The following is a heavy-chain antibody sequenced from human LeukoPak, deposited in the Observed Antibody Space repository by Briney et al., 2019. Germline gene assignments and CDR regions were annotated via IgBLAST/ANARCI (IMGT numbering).Heavy chain of an antibody. Sequence: GGSLRLSCAASGFTFSSYWMSWVRQAPGKGLEWVANIKQDGSEKYYVDSVMGRFTISRDNAKNSLYLQMNSLRAEDTAVYYCARDLVTMVRGVPKIYYYYYMDVWGKGTTVTVSS. CDR3: ARDLVTMVRGVPKIYYYYYMDV. V-gene: IGHV3-7*01. J-gene: IGHJ6*03. D-gene: IGHD3-10*01. CDR2: IKQDGSEK. CDR1: GFTFSSYW.